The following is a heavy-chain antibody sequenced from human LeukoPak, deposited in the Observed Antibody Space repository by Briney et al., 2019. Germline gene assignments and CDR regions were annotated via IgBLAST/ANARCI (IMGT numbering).Heavy chain of an antibody. CDR3: ARLYGSGSYYNVGYYFDY. J-gene: IGHJ4*02. CDR1: GYGFTNYW. D-gene: IGHD3-10*01. V-gene: IGHV5-51*01. CDR2: VYPGDSDT. Sequence: GESLKISCKTSGYGFTNYWIGWVRQMPGKGLEWMGMVYPGDSDTRDSPSFEGQVTMSADKSLNTAYLQWGSLKASDTAIYYCARLYGSGSYYNVGYYFDYWGQGTLVTVSS.